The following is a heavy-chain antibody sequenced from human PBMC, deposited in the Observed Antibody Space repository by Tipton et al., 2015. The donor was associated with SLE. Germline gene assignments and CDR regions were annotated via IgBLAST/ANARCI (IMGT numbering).Heavy chain of an antibody. CDR3: ASLSGRGY. CDR1: GGSISSSSYY. Sequence: SLRLSCTVSGGSISSSSYYWGWVRQAPGKGLEWVSVIYSGGSTYYADSVKGRFTISRDNSKNTLYLQMNSLRAEDTAVYYCASLSGRGYWGQGTLVTVSS. D-gene: IGHD1-26*01. V-gene: IGHV3-53*05. J-gene: IGHJ4*02. CDR2: IYSGGST.